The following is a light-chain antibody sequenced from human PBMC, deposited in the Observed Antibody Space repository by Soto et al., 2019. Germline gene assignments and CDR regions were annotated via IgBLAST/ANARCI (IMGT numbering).Light chain of an antibody. V-gene: IGKV3-15*01. J-gene: IGKJ5*01. CDR1: QSVSSS. CDR2: GAS. CDR3: QRYNNWPLT. Sequence: EIVMTQYPGILSVSPGERVTLSCRASQSVSSSLAWYQQKPGQAPRLLIYGASIRATGIPARFSGGGSGTEFTLAISSLQSEDFAVYYCQRYNNWPLTFGQGTRLEIK.